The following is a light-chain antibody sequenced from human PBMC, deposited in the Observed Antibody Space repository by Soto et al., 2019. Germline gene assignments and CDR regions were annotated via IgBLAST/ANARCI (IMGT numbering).Light chain of an antibody. CDR1: QAINND. Sequence: DIQMTQSPSSLSASVGDRVTITCLASQAINNDLTWYQQKPGQPPKLLIYGASILETGVPSRFSGSGSGKHFTFTISSLQPEDIATYYCQQYDNVPTFGQGTKVDIK. V-gene: IGKV1-33*01. CDR2: GAS. J-gene: IGKJ2*01. CDR3: QQYDNVPT.